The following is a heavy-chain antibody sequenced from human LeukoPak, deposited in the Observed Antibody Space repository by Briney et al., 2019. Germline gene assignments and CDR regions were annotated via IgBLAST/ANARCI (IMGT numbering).Heavy chain of an antibody. CDR3: TRGSSGRRDN. CDR2: MNTNSGNT. J-gene: IGHJ4*02. Sequence: ASVKVSCKASRYTFTSCDINWVRQAAGQGVEWMGWMNTNSGNTGYGQSFQGRITMTRDISIGTAYMELSNLTSEDTAIYYCTRGSSGRRDNWGQGTLVTVSA. D-gene: IGHD6-19*01. V-gene: IGHV1-8*01. CDR1: RYTFTSCD.